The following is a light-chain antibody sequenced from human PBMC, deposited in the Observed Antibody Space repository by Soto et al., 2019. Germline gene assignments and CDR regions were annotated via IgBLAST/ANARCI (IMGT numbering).Light chain of an antibody. V-gene: IGKV1D-13*01. CDR3: QQFNNPIT. CDR1: QGISSA. J-gene: IGKJ5*01. CDR2: DAS. Sequence: IQLTQSPSSLSPSVGDRVTITCRASQGISSALAWYQQKPGKAPKLLIYDASSLESGVPSRFSGSGSGTDFTLTISSLQPEYFATYYCQQFNNPITFGQGTRLEIK.